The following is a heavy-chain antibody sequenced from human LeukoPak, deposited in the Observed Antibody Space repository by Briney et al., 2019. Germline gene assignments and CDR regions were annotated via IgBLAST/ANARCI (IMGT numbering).Heavy chain of an antibody. CDR1: GYTFTDYS. D-gene: IGHD3-9*01. CDR3: ARHPETGS. J-gene: IGHJ5*02. Sequence: GASVKVSCKASGYTFTDYSIYWVRQAPGQGLELMGWINPKSGGSICMQKFQGRVTLTRDTSITTAYMEVSRLRSDDTAVYYCARHPETGSWGQGTLVTVSS. CDR2: INPKSGGS. V-gene: IGHV1-2*02.